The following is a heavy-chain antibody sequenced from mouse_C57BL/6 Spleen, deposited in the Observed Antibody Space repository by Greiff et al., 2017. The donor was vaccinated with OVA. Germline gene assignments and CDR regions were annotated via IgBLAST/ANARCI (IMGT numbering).Heavy chain of an antibody. CDR1: GYSITSGYY. V-gene: IGHV3-6*01. Sequence: ESGPGLVKPSQSLSLTCSVTGYSITSGYYWNWIRQFPGNKLEWMGYISYDGSNNYNPSLKNRISITRDTSKNLFFLKLNSVTTENTATYCCTRGGRAASDYWGQGTSLTVSS. CDR3: TRGGRAASDY. CDR2: ISYDGSN. J-gene: IGHJ2*02.